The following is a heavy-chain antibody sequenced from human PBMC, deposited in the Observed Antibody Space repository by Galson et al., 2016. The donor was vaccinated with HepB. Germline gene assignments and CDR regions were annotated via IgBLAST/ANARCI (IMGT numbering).Heavy chain of an antibody. J-gene: IGHJ4*02. V-gene: IGHV3-30*18. CDR2: ISHDGSNK. Sequence: SLRLSCAASGFTFSTYGMHWVRQAPGKGLEWVAVISHDGSNKYYTDTVKGRFTISRDNSKNTLFLQMNSLRAEDTAVYYCAKDQGGLRFYDYLTYTPLDYRGQGTLVTVSS. CDR1: GFTFSTYG. CDR3: AKDQGGLRFYDYLTYTPLDY. D-gene: IGHD3-9*01.